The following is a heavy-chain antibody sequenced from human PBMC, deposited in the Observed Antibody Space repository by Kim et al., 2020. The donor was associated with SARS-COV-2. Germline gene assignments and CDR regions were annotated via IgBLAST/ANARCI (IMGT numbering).Heavy chain of an antibody. Sequence: SETLSLTCAVFGGSFSDYYWSWIRQPPGEGLEWIGEINHSGSTNYNPSLKSRVTISVDTSKNQLSLRLSYVTAADTAVYYCARDGRHFDYWGRGTLVTVS. V-gene: IGHV4-34*01. CDR2: INHSGST. CDR3: ARDGRHFDY. J-gene: IGHJ4*02. D-gene: IGHD2-15*01. CDR1: GGSFSDYY.